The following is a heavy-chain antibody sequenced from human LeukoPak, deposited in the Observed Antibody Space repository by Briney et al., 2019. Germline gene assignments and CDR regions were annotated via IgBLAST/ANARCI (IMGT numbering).Heavy chain of an antibody. CDR3: ARDELACSSTSCYEPAGGDY. CDR2: INPNSGGT. V-gene: IGHV1-2*02. CDR1: GYTFTGYY. Sequence: ASVKVSYTASGYTFTGYYMHWVRQAPGQGLEWMGWINPNSGGTNYAQKFQGRVTMTRDTSISTAYMELSRLRSDDTAVYYCARDELACSSTSCYEPAGGDYWGQGTLVTVSS. D-gene: IGHD2-2*01. J-gene: IGHJ4*02.